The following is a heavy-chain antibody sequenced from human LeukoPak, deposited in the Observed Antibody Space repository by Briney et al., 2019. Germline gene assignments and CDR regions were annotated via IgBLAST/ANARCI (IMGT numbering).Heavy chain of an antibody. V-gene: IGHV4-34*01. D-gene: IGHD5-24*01. Sequence: PSETLSLTCAVYGGSFSGYHWSWIRHPPGKGLEWIGEINHSGSTNYNPSLKSRVTISVDTSKNQFSLKLSSVTAADTAVYYCARGRGRWLWRFDYWGQGTLVTVSS. CDR1: GGSFSGYH. CDR3: ARGRGRWLWRFDY. J-gene: IGHJ4*02. CDR2: INHSGST.